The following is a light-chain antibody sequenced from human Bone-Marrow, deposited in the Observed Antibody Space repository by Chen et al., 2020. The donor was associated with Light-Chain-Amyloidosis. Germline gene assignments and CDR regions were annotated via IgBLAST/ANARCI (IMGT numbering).Light chain of an antibody. Sequence: QSVLTQPPSVSGAPGQRVTISCTGSSSNIGAPYDVHWYKQLPGTAPKLLLYGNNNRPSGVPDRCSGSKSGCSASLAISGLRADEEADYYCQSYDARMRGSVFGGGTRLTV. CDR2: GNN. CDR1: SSNIGAPYD. CDR3: QSYDARMRGSV. J-gene: IGLJ2*01. V-gene: IGLV1-40*01.